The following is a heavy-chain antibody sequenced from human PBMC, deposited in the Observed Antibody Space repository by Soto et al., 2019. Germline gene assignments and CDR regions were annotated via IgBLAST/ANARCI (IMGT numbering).Heavy chain of an antibody. Sequence: PSETLSLTCTFSGGSISSISYYWGLIRQPPGKGLEWIGSIYYSGSTYYNPSLKSRVTISVDTSKNQFSLKLSSVTAADTAVYYCARWMISSGWPYYFDYWGQGTLVTVSS. CDR2: IYYSGST. CDR3: ARWMISSGWPYYFDY. J-gene: IGHJ4*02. V-gene: IGHV4-39*01. D-gene: IGHD6-19*01. CDR1: GGSISSISYY.